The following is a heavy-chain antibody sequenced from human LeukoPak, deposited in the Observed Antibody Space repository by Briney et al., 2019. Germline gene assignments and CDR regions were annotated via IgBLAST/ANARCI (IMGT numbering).Heavy chain of an antibody. CDR3: LITPDGVRGPTDDAFDI. V-gene: IGHV4-39*01. CDR2: IYYSGST. CDR1: GGSISSSSYY. J-gene: IGHJ3*02. D-gene: IGHD3-10*01. Sequence: SETLSLTCTVSGGSISSSSYYWGWIRQPPGKGLEWIGSIYYSGSTYYNPSLKSRVTISVDTSKNQFSLKLSSVTAADTAVYYCLITPDGVRGPTDDAFDIWGQGTMVTVSS.